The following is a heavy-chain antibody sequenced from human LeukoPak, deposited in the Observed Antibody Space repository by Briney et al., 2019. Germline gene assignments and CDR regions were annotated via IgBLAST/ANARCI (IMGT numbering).Heavy chain of an antibody. CDR2: IYYSGST. CDR3: ARDRVRGNSNPFFDY. D-gene: IGHD4-11*01. Sequence: GSLRLSCAASGFTVSSNYMSWIRQPPGKGLEWIGYIYYSGSTNYNPSLKSRVTISVDTSKNQFSLKLSSVTAADAAVYYCARDRVRGNSNPFFDYWGQGTLVTVSS. V-gene: IGHV4-59*02. CDR1: GFTVSSNY. J-gene: IGHJ4*02.